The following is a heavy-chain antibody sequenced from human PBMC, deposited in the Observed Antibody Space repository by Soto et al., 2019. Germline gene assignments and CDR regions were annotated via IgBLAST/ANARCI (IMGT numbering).Heavy chain of an antibody. D-gene: IGHD2-15*01. V-gene: IGHV3-30*18. CDR2: ISSDGSDK. Sequence: QVQLVESGGGVVQPGRSLRLSCAASGFTFSNFGMHWVRQAPGKGLEWVATISSDGSDKYYSDSVKGRFTISRDNSKTTLFLQMNSLRVEDTAVYYCAKGSDVARQELDYWGQGTLVTVSS. J-gene: IGHJ4*02. CDR1: GFTFSNFG. CDR3: AKGSDVARQELDY.